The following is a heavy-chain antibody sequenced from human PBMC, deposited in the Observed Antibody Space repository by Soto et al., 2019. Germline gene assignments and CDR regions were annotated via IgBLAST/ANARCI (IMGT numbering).Heavy chain of an antibody. Sequence: SETLSLPCTDSGGSAWGGSYYLASLRQPPGKGLEWIGHLYHSGSTIYNPSLKSRVTISIDTSKSQFSLNLNSMTAADTAVYYCAGYSWNYYCDPWGQGTLGTVSA. V-gene: IGHV4-61*01. CDR3: AGYSWNYYCDP. D-gene: IGHD1-7*01. CDR1: GGSAWGGSYY. J-gene: IGHJ5*02. CDR2: LYHSGST.